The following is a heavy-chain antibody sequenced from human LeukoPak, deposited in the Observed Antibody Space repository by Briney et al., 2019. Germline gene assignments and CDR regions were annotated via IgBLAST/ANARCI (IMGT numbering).Heavy chain of an antibody. CDR3: ARDYCSSTSCLFDY. Sequence: ASVKVSCKASGYTFTAYHMHWVRQAPGQGLEWMGRINPNSGDTNYAQKFQGRVTMTRDTSISTAYMELSRLRSDDTAVYYCARDYCSSTSCLFDYWGQGTLVTVSS. J-gene: IGHJ4*02. D-gene: IGHD2-2*01. CDR1: GYTFTAYH. V-gene: IGHV1-2*06. CDR2: INPNSGDT.